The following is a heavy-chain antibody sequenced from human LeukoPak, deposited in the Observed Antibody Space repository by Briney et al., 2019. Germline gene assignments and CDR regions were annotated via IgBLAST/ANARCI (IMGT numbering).Heavy chain of an antibody. CDR2: IFYSGST. CDR3: ARHLPRTDIGYAFDI. V-gene: IGHV4-59*08. D-gene: IGHD2-15*01. CDR1: GGSISNYY. Sequence: PSETLSLTCTVSGGSISNYYWSWIRQPPGKGLEWIGGIFYSGSTKYNPSLKSRVTISVDTSKNLFSLRLNSVTAADTAVYYCARHLPRTDIGYAFDIWGQGTLVTVSS. J-gene: IGHJ3*02.